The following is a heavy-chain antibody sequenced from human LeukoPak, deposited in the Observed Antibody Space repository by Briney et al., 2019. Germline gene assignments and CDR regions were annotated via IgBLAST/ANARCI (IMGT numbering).Heavy chain of an antibody. CDR2: ISYDGSNK. Sequence: GGSLRLSCAASGFTFSSYAMHWVRQAPGKGLEWVAVISYDGSNKYYADSVKGRFTISRDNSKNTLYLQMNSLRAEDTAVYYCAKDHRLVVPAAMTYGMDVWGQGTLVTVSS. CDR3: AKDHRLVVPAAMTYGMDV. V-gene: IGHV3-30*07. D-gene: IGHD2-2*01. J-gene: IGHJ6*02. CDR1: GFTFSSYA.